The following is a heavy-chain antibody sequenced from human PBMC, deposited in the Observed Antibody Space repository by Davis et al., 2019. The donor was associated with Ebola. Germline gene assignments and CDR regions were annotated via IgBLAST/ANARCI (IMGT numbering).Heavy chain of an antibody. CDR3: ARDTTGDDRWFDP. CDR1: GGSIISGDYF. J-gene: IGHJ5*02. V-gene: IGHV4-31*03. D-gene: IGHD2-8*01. Sequence: PSETLSLTCKVSGGSIISGDYFWTWIRQHPGKGLEWIGYIEYSGSAYYNPSLKSRVTISVETSKNQFSLNLTSVTAADTAVYYCARDTTGDDRWFDPWGQGTLVTVSS. CDR2: IEYSGSA.